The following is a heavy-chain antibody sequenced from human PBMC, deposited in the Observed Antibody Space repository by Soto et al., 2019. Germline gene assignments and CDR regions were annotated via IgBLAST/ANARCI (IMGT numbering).Heavy chain of an antibody. CDR2: ISAYNGNT. CDR3: ARAITMIVVDYFDY. V-gene: IGHV1-18*04. D-gene: IGHD3-22*01. J-gene: IGHJ4*02. Sequence: PSVKVSCKASCYTFTSYGIIWVRQALGQGLEWMGWISAYNGNTNYAQKLQGRVTMTTDTSTSTAYMELRSLRSDDTAVYYCARAITMIVVDYFDYWGQGTLVTVSS. CDR1: CYTFTSYG.